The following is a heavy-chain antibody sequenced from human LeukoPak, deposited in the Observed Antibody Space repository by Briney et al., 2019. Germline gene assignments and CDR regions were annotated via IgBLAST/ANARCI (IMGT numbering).Heavy chain of an antibody. CDR3: AREGLSITIFGVVIIPTADY. D-gene: IGHD3-3*01. J-gene: IGHJ4*02. V-gene: IGHV1-18*01. CDR1: GYTFTSYG. Sequence: GASVKVSCKASGYTFTSYGISWVRQAPGQGLEWMGWISAYNGNTNYAQKLQGRVTMTTDTSTSTAYMELRSLRSDDTAVYYCAREGLSITIFGVVIIPTADYWGQGTLVTVSS. CDR2: ISAYNGNT.